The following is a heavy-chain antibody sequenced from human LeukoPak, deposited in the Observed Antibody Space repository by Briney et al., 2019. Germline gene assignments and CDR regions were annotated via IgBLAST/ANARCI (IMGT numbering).Heavy chain of an antibody. V-gene: IGHV4-28*03. CDR3: ARANYDSSGYYFDY. CDR2: IDYGGST. CDR1: GYSISNSNW. J-gene: IGHJ4*02. D-gene: IGHD3-22*01. Sequence: PSDTLSLTCGVSGYSISNSNWWGWIRQPPGKGLEWIGYIDYGGSTYYNPSLKSRVTISVDTSKNQFSLKLSSVTAADTAVYYCARANYDSSGYYFDYWGQGTLVTVSS.